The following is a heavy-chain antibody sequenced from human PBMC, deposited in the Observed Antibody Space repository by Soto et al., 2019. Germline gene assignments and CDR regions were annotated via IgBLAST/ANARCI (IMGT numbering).Heavy chain of an antibody. CDR2: IYHTGST. V-gene: IGHV4-61*01. CDR1: GGSVSSGSHY. CDR3: ARGGSIAAAVVDY. J-gene: IGHJ4*02. Sequence: QVQLQESGPGLVKPSETLSLTCTVSGGSVSSGSHYWSWIRQPPGKGLEWIGYIYHTGSTNYNPSLDRRVXXSXDXXTNPVSLKLNSVTAAGTAVYYCARGGSIAAAVVDYWGQGTLVTVSS. D-gene: IGHD6-13*01.